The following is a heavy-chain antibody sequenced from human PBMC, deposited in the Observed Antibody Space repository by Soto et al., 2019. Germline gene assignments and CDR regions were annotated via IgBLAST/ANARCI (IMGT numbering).Heavy chain of an antibody. D-gene: IGHD6-13*01. V-gene: IGHV3-21*01. J-gene: IGHJ4*02. Sequence: GGSLILSCAASGLTFSSYIMNWVRQAPGKGLEWVSSISSSSSYIYYADSVKGRFTISRDNAKNSLYLQMNSLRAEDTAVYYCAISGYSSSWVAYWGQGTLVNVSS. CDR1: GLTFSSYI. CDR3: AISGYSSSWVAY. CDR2: ISSSSSYI.